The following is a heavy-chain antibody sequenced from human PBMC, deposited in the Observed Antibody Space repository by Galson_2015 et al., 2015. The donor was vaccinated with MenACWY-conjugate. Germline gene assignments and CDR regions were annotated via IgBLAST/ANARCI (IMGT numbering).Heavy chain of an antibody. V-gene: IGHV5-51*01. CDR3: ARLGRITMVRGVRYNWFDP. CDR2: IYPGDSDT. D-gene: IGHD3-10*01. J-gene: IGHJ5*02. Sequence: WVRQMPGKGLEWMGIIYPGDSDTRYSPSFQGQVTISADKSISTAYLQWSSLKASDTAIYYRARLGRITMVRGVRYNWFDPWGQGTLVTVSS.